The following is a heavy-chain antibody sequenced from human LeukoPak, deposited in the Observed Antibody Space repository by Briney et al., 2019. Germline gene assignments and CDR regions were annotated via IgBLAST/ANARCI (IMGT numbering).Heavy chain of an antibody. J-gene: IGHJ4*02. CDR2: IYYSGST. CDR1: GGSISSGGYY. V-gene: IGHV4-31*03. Sequence: PSETLSLTCTVSGGSISSGGYYWSWIRQHPGKGLEWIGYIYYSGSTYYNPSLKSRVTISVDRSKNQFSLKLSSVTAADTAVYYCARGGVGSHVTVDYWGQGTLVTVSS. D-gene: IGHD1-26*01. CDR3: ARGGVGSHVTVDY.